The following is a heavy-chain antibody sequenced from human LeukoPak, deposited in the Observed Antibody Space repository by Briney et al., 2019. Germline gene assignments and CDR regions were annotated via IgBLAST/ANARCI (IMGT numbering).Heavy chain of an antibody. CDR2: IIPILGIA. J-gene: IGHJ6*02. CDR3: ARDSYDFWSGSASGMDV. CDR1: GGTFSSYA. Sequence: GASVKVSCEASGGTFSSYAISWVRQAPGQGLEWMGRIIPILGIANYAQKFQGRVTITADKSTSTAYMELRSLRSDDTAVYYCARDSYDFWSGSASGMDVWGQGTTVTVSS. V-gene: IGHV1-69*04. D-gene: IGHD3-3*01.